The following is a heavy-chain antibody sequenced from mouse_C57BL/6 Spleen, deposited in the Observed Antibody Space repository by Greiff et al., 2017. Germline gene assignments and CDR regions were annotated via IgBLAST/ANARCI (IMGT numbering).Heavy chain of an antibody. V-gene: IGHV1-50*01. CDR1: GYTFTSYW. J-gene: IGHJ1*03. D-gene: IGHD1-1*01. Sequence: VQLQQPGAELVKPGASVKLSCKASGYTFTSYWMQWVKQSPGQGLEWIGEIDPSDSYTNYNQKFKGKATLTVDTSSSTAYMQLSSLTSEDSAVYYCARPTVVATGYFDVWGTGTTVTVSS. CDR2: IDPSDSYT. CDR3: ARPTVVATGYFDV.